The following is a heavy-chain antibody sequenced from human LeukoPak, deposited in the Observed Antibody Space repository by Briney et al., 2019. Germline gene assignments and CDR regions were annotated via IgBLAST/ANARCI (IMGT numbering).Heavy chain of an antibody. J-gene: IGHJ4*02. V-gene: IGHV5-51*01. Sequence: GESLKISCKGSGYSFTSYWIGWVRQMPGKGLEGMGIIYPGDSDTRYSPSFQGQVTISADRSISTAYLQWSSLKASDTAMYYCARHVGYSGGYFDYWGQGTLVTVSS. CDR3: ARHVGYSGGYFDY. CDR1: GYSFTSYW. D-gene: IGHD2-21*01. CDR2: IYPGDSDT.